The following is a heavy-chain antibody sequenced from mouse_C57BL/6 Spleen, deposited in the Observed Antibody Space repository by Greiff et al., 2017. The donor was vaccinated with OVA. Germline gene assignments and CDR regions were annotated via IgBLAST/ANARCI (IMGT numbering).Heavy chain of an antibody. CDR1: GYTFTSYW. Sequence: QVQLQQSGAELVKPGASVKLSCKASGYTFTSYWMQWVKQRPGQGLEWIGEIDPYDSYTNYNQKFKGKATLTVDTSSSTAYLQLISLTSADSAVYYCAVGYYETPFAYWGQGTLVTVSA. CDR2: IDPYDSYT. V-gene: IGHV1-50*01. D-gene: IGHD1-1*01. CDR3: AVGYYETPFAY. J-gene: IGHJ3*01.